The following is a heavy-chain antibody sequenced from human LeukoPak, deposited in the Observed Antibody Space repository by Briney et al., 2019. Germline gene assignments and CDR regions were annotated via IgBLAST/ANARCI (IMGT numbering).Heavy chain of an antibody. CDR2: ISSSGSVT. Sequence: GGSLRLSCAASGFSISDIDMHWVRQAPGKGLEWVSHISSSGSVTYYGDSVKGRITISRDNAKNSVSLYMNSLRAEDSAVYYCARPGITAFDIWGQGTMVTVSS. CDR1: GFSISDID. J-gene: IGHJ3*02. D-gene: IGHD3-10*01. V-gene: IGHV3-48*01. CDR3: ARPGITAFDI.